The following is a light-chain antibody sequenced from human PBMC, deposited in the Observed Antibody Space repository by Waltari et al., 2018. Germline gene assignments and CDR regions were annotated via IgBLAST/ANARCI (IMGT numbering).Light chain of an antibody. CDR1: QSVGNS. CDR3: QHYVSLPVT. J-gene: IGKJ1*01. V-gene: IGKV3-20*01. CDR2: GSS. Sequence: EILLTQSPGTLSLSPGERATLSCRAGQSVGNSLAWYQQKPGKPPRLLIYGSSSRDTGTPDRFSGGGSGTDFSLTISRLEPEDVAVYYCQHYVSLPVTFGQGTKVEIK.